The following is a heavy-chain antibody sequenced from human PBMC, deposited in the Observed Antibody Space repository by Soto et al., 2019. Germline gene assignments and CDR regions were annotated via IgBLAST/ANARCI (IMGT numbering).Heavy chain of an antibody. CDR1: GYTFTSYG. D-gene: IGHD2-15*01. V-gene: IGHV1-18*01. CDR3: ARPLGYCSGGSCSTYGYFDY. J-gene: IGHJ4*02. CDR2: ISAYNGNT. Sequence: QVQLVQSGAEVKKPGASVKVSCKASGYTFTSYGISWVRQAPGQGLEWMGWISAYNGNTNYAQKLQGRVTMTKDTSTSTAYMELRSLRSDDTAVYYCARPLGYCSGGSCSTYGYFDYWGQGTLVTVSS.